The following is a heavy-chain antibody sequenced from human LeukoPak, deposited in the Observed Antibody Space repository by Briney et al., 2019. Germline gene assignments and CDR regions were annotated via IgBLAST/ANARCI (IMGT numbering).Heavy chain of an antibody. CDR3: ARASATVTIHNWFDP. V-gene: IGHV1-18*01. J-gene: IGHJ5*02. Sequence: AAGKVCCKASGYTFTSYGFSWVRQAPGQGLEWMGLINAYNGNTNYEQRLQGRVTMTTATSTSTAYMELRSLRSDDTAVYYCARASATVTIHNWFDPWGQGTLVTVSS. CDR2: INAYNGNT. D-gene: IGHD4-11*01. CDR1: GYTFTSYG.